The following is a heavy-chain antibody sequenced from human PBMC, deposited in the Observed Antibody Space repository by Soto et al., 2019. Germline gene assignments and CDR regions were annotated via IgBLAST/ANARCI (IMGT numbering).Heavy chain of an antibody. J-gene: IGHJ4*02. CDR3: AKDLHSSGWAAYNFDY. CDR1: GFTFSNFG. D-gene: IGHD6-25*01. V-gene: IGHV3-30*18. Sequence: GGSLRLSCAASGFTFSNFGMHWVRQAPGKGLEWVALISYDGSNKYYADSVKGRFTISRDSTKNTLSLQINSLRAEDSAVYYCAKDLHSSGWAAYNFDYWGQGTLVTVSS. CDR2: ISYDGSNK.